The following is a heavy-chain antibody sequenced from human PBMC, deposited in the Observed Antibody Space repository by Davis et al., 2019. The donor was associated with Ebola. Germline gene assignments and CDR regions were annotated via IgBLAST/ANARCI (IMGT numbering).Heavy chain of an antibody. CDR3: ARHDYDFWSGYYGGNWFDP. D-gene: IGHD3-3*01. CDR1: GGSISSYH. CDR2: IYYSGST. J-gene: IGHJ5*02. Sequence: MPSETLSLTCTVSGGSISSYHWSWIRQPPGKGLEWIGYIYYSGSTNYNPSLKSRVTISVDTSKNQFSLKLSSVTAADTAVYYCARHDYDFWSGYYGGNWFDPWGQGTLVTVSS. V-gene: IGHV4-59*08.